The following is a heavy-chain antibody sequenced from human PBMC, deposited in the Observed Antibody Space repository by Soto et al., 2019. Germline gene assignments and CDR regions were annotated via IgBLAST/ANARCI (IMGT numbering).Heavy chain of an antibody. CDR1: GFTFYNYA. CDR3: AKKGLGSLATYCTTGDCHYAFDV. CDR2: ISGGGDGT. V-gene: IGHV3-23*01. D-gene: IGHD2-8*01. J-gene: IGHJ3*01. Sequence: EVQLLESGGGLVRPGGSRRLSCAASGFTFYNYAMNWVRQAPGKGLEWVSTISGGGDGTYYADSVKGRFTISRDNSRNTVYLQMNSLRAEDTAVYYCAKKGLGSLATYCTTGDCHYAFDVWGQGTLVTVSS.